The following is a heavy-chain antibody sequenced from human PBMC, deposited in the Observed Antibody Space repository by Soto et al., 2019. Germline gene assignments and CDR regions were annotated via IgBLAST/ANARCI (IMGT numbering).Heavy chain of an antibody. CDR3: AIEGILFSGVIGFYGMDV. CDR1: GYSFTRHD. D-gene: IGHD3-3*01. J-gene: IGHJ6*02. CDR2: INPSSGNT. Sequence: QVQLVQSGADVKKPGASVKVSCKASGYSFTRHDINWVRQAPGQGLEWRGWINPSSGNTGYAQRFLGRLAIKTDTSTSTAYMELSGLKSEDTAIYYRAIEGILFSGVIGFYGMDVWGQGTTVTVPS. V-gene: IGHV1-8*01.